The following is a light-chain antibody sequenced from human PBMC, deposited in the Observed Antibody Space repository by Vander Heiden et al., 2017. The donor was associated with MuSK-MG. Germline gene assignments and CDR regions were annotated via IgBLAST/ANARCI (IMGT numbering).Light chain of an antibody. CDR1: QSVSSNY. CDR3: QQYGSSPFT. Sequence: EILLTQSPGTLSLSPGERATLSCRASQSVSSNYLAWYQERPGQPPRLLIFGASSRATGTPDRFSGSGSGTDFTLTISRLEPEDFAVYFCQQYGSSPFTFGPGTKVDIK. CDR2: GAS. J-gene: IGKJ3*01. V-gene: IGKV3-20*01.